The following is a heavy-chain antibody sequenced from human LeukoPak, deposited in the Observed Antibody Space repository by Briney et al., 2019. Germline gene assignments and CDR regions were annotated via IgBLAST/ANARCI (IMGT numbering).Heavy chain of an antibody. CDR3: ARDLTTYGDSASY. CDR1: GFTVSSNY. Sequence: GGSLRLSCAASGFTVSSNYMSWVRQAPGKGLEWVSVIFSGGSTYYADSVKGRFTVSRDNSKNTLYLQMSSLRAEDTAVYYCARDLTTYGDSASYWGQGTLVTVSS. CDR2: IFSGGST. V-gene: IGHV3-53*01. D-gene: IGHD4-17*01. J-gene: IGHJ4*02.